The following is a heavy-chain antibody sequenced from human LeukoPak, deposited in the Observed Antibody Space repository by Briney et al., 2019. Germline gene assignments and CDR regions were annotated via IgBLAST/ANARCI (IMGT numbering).Heavy chain of an antibody. CDR1: GFTFSNYG. D-gene: IGHD5-12*01. V-gene: IGHV3-33*06. J-gene: IGHJ3*01. CDR2: IWYDGSNK. Sequence: PGGSLRLSCAASGFTFSNYGMHWVRQAPGKGLEWVAVIWYDGSNKYYADSVKGRFTISRGNSKNTLYLQMNSLRAEDTAVYYCAKDLATLDAFDVWGQGTMVTVSS. CDR3: AKDLATLDAFDV.